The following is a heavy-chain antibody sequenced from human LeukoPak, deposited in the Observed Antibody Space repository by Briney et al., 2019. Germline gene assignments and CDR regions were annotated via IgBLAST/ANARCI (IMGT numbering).Heavy chain of an antibody. Sequence: GESLKISCKGSGYSFTSYWIGWVRQMPGKGLEWMGIIYPGDSDTRYSPSFQGQVTISADNSISTAYLQWSSLKASDTAMYYCARHLRYFDWPDAFDIWGQGTMVTVSS. J-gene: IGHJ3*02. CDR1: GYSFTSYW. CDR3: ARHLRYFDWPDAFDI. D-gene: IGHD3-9*01. V-gene: IGHV5-51*01. CDR2: IYPGDSDT.